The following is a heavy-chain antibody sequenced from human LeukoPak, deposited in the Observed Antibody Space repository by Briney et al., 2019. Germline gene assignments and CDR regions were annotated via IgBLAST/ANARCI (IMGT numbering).Heavy chain of an antibody. CDR2: IKQDGSEK. D-gene: IGHD2-8*01. V-gene: IGHV3-7*01. CDR3: ARSIVLMVYEDYYYMDV. Sequence: GGSLRLFCAAAGFTFSSYWMSWVRQAPGKGLEWVANIKQDGSEKYYVDSVKGRFTISRDNAKNSLYLQMNSLRAEDTAVYYCARSIVLMVYEDYYYMDVWGKGTTVTVSS. J-gene: IGHJ6*03. CDR1: GFTFSSYW.